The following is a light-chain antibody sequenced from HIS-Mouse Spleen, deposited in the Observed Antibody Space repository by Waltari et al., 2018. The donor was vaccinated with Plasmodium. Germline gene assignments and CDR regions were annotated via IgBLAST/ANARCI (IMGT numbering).Light chain of an antibody. Sequence: DIQLTQSPSFLSASVGDTVTITCRASQGISSYLSWYQQKPGKAPKLLIYAASTLQRGVPSRFSGSGSGTEFTLTISSLQPEDFATYYCQQLNSYPYTFGQGTKLEIK. CDR3: QQLNSYPYT. CDR2: AAS. J-gene: IGKJ2*01. V-gene: IGKV1-9*01. CDR1: QGISSY.